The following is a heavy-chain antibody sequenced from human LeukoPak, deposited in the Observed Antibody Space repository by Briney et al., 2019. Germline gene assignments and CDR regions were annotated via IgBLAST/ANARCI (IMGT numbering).Heavy chain of an antibody. J-gene: IGHJ4*02. Sequence: PSETLSLTCTVSGDSISRYYWSWIRQPAGKGLEWIGYIYYSGSTNYNPSLKSRVTISVDTSKNQFSLKLSSVTAADTAVYYCVSNGWYSLEYWGQGTLVTVSS. CDR1: GDSISRYY. V-gene: IGHV4-59*12. CDR3: VSNGWYSLEY. D-gene: IGHD6-19*01. CDR2: IYYSGST.